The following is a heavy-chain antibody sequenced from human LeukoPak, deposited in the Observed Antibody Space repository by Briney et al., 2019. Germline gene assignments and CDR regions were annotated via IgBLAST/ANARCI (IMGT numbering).Heavy chain of an antibody. Sequence: ASVKVSCKASGYTFTSYYMHWVRQAPGQGLEWMGIINPSGGSTSYAQKFQGRVTMTRDTSTSTVYMDLSSLRSEDTAVYYCARTEFHYDFWSGYFFDYWGQGTLVTVSS. CDR3: ARTEFHYDFWSGYFFDY. CDR2: INPSGGST. J-gene: IGHJ4*02. V-gene: IGHV1-46*01. D-gene: IGHD3-3*01. CDR1: GYTFTSYY.